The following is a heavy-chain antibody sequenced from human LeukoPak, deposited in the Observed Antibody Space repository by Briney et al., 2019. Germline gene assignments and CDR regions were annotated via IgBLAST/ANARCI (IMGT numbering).Heavy chain of an antibody. Sequence: PSETLSLTCTVSSGSISTSNYYWGWVRQPPGKALEWIGNIFYSGSTYYSPSLKSRVTISLDTSRNQFSLKLNSVTAADTAVYYCARDRGTWNDDGFDYWGQGTLVTVSS. D-gene: IGHD1-1*01. CDR2: IFYSGST. CDR3: ARDRGTWNDDGFDY. CDR1: SGSISTSNYY. J-gene: IGHJ4*02. V-gene: IGHV4-39*07.